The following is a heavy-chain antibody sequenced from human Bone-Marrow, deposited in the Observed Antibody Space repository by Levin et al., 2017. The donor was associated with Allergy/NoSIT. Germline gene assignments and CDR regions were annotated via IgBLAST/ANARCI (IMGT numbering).Heavy chain of an antibody. J-gene: IGHJ4*02. CDR2: IYYTGNT. V-gene: IGHV4-59*01. CDR3: SRGPYYYDVD. CDR1: GGSISSYF. Sequence: SQTLSLTCTVSGGSISSYFWSWIRPPPGKGLEWIGYIYYTGNTNYNTSLKSRVTMSVDTSKNQFPLNLTSVTATDTAVYYCSRGPYYYDVDWGQGTLVTVSS. D-gene: IGHD3-22*01.